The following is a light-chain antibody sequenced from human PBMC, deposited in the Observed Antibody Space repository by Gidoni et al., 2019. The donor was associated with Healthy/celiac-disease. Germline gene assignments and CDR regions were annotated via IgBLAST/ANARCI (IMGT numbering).Light chain of an antibody. V-gene: IGKV3-15*01. Sequence: ELVMTQSPATLSVSPGERATLPCRASQSVSSNLAWYQQKPGQAPRLLIYGASTRATGIPARFSGSGPGTEFTLTISGLQSEDFAVYYCQQYNNWPITFGQGTRLEIK. CDR2: GAS. CDR1: QSVSSN. CDR3: QQYNNWPIT. J-gene: IGKJ5*01.